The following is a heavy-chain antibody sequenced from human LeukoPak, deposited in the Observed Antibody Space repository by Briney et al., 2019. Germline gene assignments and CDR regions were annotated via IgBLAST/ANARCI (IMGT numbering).Heavy chain of an antibody. Sequence: ASVKVSCKASGGTFRNFAFSWVRQAPGHGLEWMGGIIPFLGTPNYAQNFQGRVTIAADESTTTVSMELSSLRSEDTAFYYCARGGTYSMAIDYWGQGTLATVSS. V-gene: IGHV1-69*13. CDR3: ARGGTYSMAIDY. CDR1: GGTFRNFA. D-gene: IGHD1-26*01. J-gene: IGHJ4*02. CDR2: IIPFLGTP.